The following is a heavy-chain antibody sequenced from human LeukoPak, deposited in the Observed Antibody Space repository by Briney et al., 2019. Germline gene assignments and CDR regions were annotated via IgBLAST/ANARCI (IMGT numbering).Heavy chain of an antibody. Sequence: ASVKVSCKVSGYTLTELSMHWVRQAPGKGLEWMGGFDPEDGETIYAQKFQGRVTMTEDTSTDTAYMELSSLGSEDTAVYYCATDGPSTVTNFYYYYGMDVWGQGTTVTVSS. J-gene: IGHJ6*02. CDR3: ATDGPSTVTNFYYYYGMDV. CDR2: FDPEDGET. D-gene: IGHD4-11*01. V-gene: IGHV1-24*01. CDR1: GYTLTELS.